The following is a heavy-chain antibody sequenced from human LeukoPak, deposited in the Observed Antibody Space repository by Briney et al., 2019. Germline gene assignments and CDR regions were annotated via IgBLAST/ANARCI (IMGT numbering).Heavy chain of an antibody. Sequence: SVKVSCKASGGTFSSYAISWVRQAPGQGLEWMGRIIPIFGTANYAQQFQGRVTITTDESTSTAYMELSSLRSEDTAVYYCARVGSTGYSYGCFDYWGQGTLVTVSS. CDR2: IIPIFGTA. J-gene: IGHJ4*02. CDR1: GGTFSSYA. D-gene: IGHD5-18*01. CDR3: ARVGSTGYSYGCFDY. V-gene: IGHV1-69*05.